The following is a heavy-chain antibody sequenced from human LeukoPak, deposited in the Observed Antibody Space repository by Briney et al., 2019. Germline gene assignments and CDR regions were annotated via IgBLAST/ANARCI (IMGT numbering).Heavy chain of an antibody. V-gene: IGHV1-2*04. J-gene: IGHJ4*02. CDR2: INTHSGST. CDR3: ARYASGGRWYPDY. Sequence: GASVKVSCKASGFSFSYFFTGYYMHWVRQAPGQGLEWLGWINTHSGSTDYAQKFQGWVTMTRDTSINTAYLELIRLRSDDTAVYYCARYASGGRWYPDYWGQGTLVTVSS. CDR1: GFSFSYFFTGYY. D-gene: IGHD4-23*01.